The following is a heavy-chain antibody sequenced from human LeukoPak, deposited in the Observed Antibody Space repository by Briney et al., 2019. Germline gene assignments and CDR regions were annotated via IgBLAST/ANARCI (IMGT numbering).Heavy chain of an antibody. D-gene: IGHD3-3*01. CDR1: GGSISSGSYF. CDR3: ARGHTIFGVPY. J-gene: IGHJ4*02. V-gene: IGHV4-61*02. CDR2: IYTSGAT. Sequence: SETLSLTCTVSGGSISSGSYFWSWIRQPAGKGLEWIGRIYTSGATNYNPSLKSRVTISVDTSKNQFSLKLSSVTAADTAVYYCARGHTIFGVPYWGQGTLVTVSS.